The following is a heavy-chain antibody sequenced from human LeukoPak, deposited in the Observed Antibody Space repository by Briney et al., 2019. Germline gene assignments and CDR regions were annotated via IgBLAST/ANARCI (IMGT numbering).Heavy chain of an antibody. J-gene: IGHJ4*02. Sequence: SETLSLTCAVYGGSFSGYYWSWIRQPPGKGLEWIGEINHSGSTNYNPSLKSRVTISVDTSKNQFSLKLSSVTAADTAVYYCARGLKIPSHYYDSSGYYYAFDYWGQGTLVTVSS. CDR2: INHSGST. D-gene: IGHD3-22*01. CDR3: ARGLKIPSHYYDSSGYYYAFDY. CDR1: GGSFSGYY. V-gene: IGHV4-34*01.